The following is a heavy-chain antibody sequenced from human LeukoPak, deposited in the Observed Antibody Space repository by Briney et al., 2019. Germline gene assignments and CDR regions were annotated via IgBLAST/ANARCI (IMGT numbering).Heavy chain of an antibody. V-gene: IGHV1-3*01. Sequence: APVKVSCKASGYTFTSYAMHWVRQAPGQRLEWMGWINAGNGNTKYSQKFQGRVTITRDTSASTAYMELSSLRSEDTAVYYCARDKVDSSGSLDYWGQGTLVTVSS. CDR3: ARDKVDSSGSLDY. CDR1: GYTFTSYA. CDR2: INAGNGNT. J-gene: IGHJ4*02. D-gene: IGHD6-19*01.